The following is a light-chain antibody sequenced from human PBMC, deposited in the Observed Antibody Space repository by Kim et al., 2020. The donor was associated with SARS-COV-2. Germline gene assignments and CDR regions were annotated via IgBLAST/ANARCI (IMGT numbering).Light chain of an antibody. J-gene: IGKJ2*01. V-gene: IGKV1-5*03. Sequence: ASVGDRVTLSCRASQYTGTYLAWYQHKPGKAPTLLVYAASSLEYGVPSRFSGSGSGTEFILTINSLQPDDFATYYCQHYNSYPSTFGQGTKLEI. CDR3: QHYNSYPST. CDR2: AAS. CDR1: QYTGTY.